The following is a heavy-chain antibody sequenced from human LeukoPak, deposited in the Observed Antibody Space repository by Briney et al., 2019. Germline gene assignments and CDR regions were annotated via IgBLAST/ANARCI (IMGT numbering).Heavy chain of an antibody. D-gene: IGHD3-3*01. CDR3: ARDRYYDFWSAYFDY. Sequence: GGSLRLSCAASGFTFSSYAMHWVRQAPGKGLEWVAVISYDGSNKYYADSVKDRFTISRDNSKNTLYLQMNSLRAEDTAVYYCARDRYYDFWSAYFDYWGQGTLVTVSS. V-gene: IGHV3-30-3*01. CDR1: GFTFSSYA. J-gene: IGHJ4*02. CDR2: ISYDGSNK.